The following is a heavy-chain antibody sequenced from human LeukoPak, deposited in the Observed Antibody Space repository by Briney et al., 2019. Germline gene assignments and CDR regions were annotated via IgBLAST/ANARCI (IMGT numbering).Heavy chain of an antibody. CDR2: INPNSGGT. Sequence: ASVTVSCKASGYTFIGYYMHWVRQAPGQGLEWMGRINPNSGGTDYAQEFQGRVTMTRDTSISTAYMELSRLRSDDTAVYYCARDPGGGDYWGQGTLVTVSS. V-gene: IGHV1-2*06. CDR1: GYTFIGYY. D-gene: IGHD6-25*01. CDR3: ARDPGGGDY. J-gene: IGHJ4*02.